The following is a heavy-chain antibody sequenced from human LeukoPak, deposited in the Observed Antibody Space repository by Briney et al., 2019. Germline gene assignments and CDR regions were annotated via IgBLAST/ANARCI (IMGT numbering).Heavy chain of an antibody. CDR3: ARVHEYSSSWFIFDY. CDR2: INHSGST. D-gene: IGHD6-13*01. Sequence: PSETLSLTCAVYGGSFSGYDWSWIRQPPGKGLEWIGEINHSGSTNYNPSLKSRVTISVDTSKNQFSLKLSSVTAADTAVYYCARVHEYSSSWFIFDYWGQGTLVTVSS. CDR1: GGSFSGYD. V-gene: IGHV4-34*01. J-gene: IGHJ4*02.